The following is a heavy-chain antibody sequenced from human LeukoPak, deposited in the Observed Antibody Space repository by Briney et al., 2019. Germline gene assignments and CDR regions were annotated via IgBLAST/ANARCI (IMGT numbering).Heavy chain of an antibody. J-gene: IGHJ4*02. CDR3: AREGDSSGWYTSFDY. Sequence: GGSLRLSCAASGFTFSSYWMSWVRQAPGKGLEWVANIKQDGSERYYVDSVKGRFTIPRDNAKNSLYLQMNSLRAEDTAVYYCAREGDSSGWYTSFDYWGQGTLVTVSS. V-gene: IGHV3-7*01. D-gene: IGHD6-19*01. CDR1: GFTFSSYW. CDR2: IKQDGSER.